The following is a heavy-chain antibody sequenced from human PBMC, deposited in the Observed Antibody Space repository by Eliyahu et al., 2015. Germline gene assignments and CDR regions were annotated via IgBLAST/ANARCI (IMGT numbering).Heavy chain of an antibody. Sequence: EVQLVETGGGLIQPGGSLRLSCAAXGFNVSSNYMTWVRQAPGKGLEWVSVIYGGGSTYYADSVRDRFSISRDSSKNTLHLQMNSLRAEDTAMYYCARKGSAAGYSQHWGQGTLVIVSS. D-gene: IGHD6-13*01. CDR3: ARKGSAAGYSQH. J-gene: IGHJ1*01. V-gene: IGHV3-53*02. CDR2: IYGGGST. CDR1: GFNVSSNY.